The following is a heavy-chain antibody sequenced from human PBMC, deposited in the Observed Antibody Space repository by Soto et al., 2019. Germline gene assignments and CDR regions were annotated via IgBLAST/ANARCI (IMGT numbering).Heavy chain of an antibody. CDR3: ARDLRRYYYNYMDV. CDR1: GFTFSSYS. V-gene: IGHV3-48*01. J-gene: IGHJ6*03. CDR2: ISSSSSTI. Sequence: GGSLRLSCAASGFTFSSYSMNWVRQAPGKGLEWVSYISSSSSTIYYADSVKGRFTISRDNAKNSLYLQMNSLRAEDTAVYYCARDLRRYYYNYMDVWGKGTTVTVSS.